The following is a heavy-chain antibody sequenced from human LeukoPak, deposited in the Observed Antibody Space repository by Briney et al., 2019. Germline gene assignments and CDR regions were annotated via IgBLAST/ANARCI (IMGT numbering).Heavy chain of an antibody. Sequence: PGRSLRLSCAASGFTFDDYAMHWVRQAPGKGLEWVSGISWNSGSIGYADSVKGRFTISRDNAKNSLYLQMNSLSAEDTALYYCAKGAFPTAMVTPYFDYWGQGALVTVSS. V-gene: IGHV3-9*01. J-gene: IGHJ4*02. CDR1: GFTFDDYA. D-gene: IGHD5-18*01. CDR3: AKGAFPTAMVTPYFDY. CDR2: ISWNSGSI.